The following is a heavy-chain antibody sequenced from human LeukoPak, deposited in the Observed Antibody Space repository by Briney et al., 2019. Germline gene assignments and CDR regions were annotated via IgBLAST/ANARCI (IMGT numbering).Heavy chain of an antibody. CDR2: IYHSGST. CDR3: ARTPGRTRVFDY. Sequence: SETLSLTCTGSNVSISSVGYYWSWIRQNPGKGLGFIGYIYHSGSTYYNPSLKRPITISMDTSENQFSLRLTAVTAADSAIYYCARTPGRTRVFDYWGQGTLVTVSS. J-gene: IGHJ4*02. D-gene: IGHD3-10*01. CDR1: NVSISSVGYY. V-gene: IGHV4-31*01.